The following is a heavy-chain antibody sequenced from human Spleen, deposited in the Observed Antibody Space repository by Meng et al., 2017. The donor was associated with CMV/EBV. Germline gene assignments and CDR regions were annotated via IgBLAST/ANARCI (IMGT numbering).Heavy chain of an antibody. Sequence: SKTLSLTSAVNVGSFNGYYWSWIRQPPGKGLECIATIYYTGRTYYNPSLNSRVTISVDTSKNQFSLKVNSVTAADTALYYCARESSGWYRADYWGQGTLVTVSS. V-gene: IGHV4-34*01. CDR2: IYYTGRT. CDR3: ARESSGWYRADY. CDR1: VGSFNGYY. J-gene: IGHJ4*02. D-gene: IGHD6-19*01.